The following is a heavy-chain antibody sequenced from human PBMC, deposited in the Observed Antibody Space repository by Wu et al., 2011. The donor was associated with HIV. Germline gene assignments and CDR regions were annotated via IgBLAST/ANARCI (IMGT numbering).Heavy chain of an antibody. CDR3: ARDESGSSSFYGMDV. D-gene: IGHD1-26*01. CDR1: GYTFTSYG. Sequence: QVQLVQSGAEVKKPGASVKVSCKASGYTFTSYGITWVRQAPGQGLEWMGWISAYNGDRNYAQKLQGRVTMTTDTPANTAYMELRSLRSDDTAVYYCARDESGSSSFYGMDVWGQGTTVTVSS. V-gene: IGHV1-18*01. J-gene: IGHJ6*02. CDR2: ISAYNGDR.